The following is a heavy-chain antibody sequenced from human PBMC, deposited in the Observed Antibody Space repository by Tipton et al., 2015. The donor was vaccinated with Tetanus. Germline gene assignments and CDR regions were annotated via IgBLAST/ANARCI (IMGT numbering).Heavy chain of an antibody. D-gene: IGHD3-10*01. V-gene: IGHV3-23*01. CDR3: VRDDSGRGLDY. J-gene: IGHJ4*02. CDR1: GFTFSNYA. CDR2: ISGGGRST. Sequence: GSLRLSCAASGFTFSNYALSWVRQAPGKGLEWVASISGGGRSTHYAESVQGRFTISGDNSQNTVFLQMNSLRDDDTAMYYCVRDDSGRGLDYWGKGTLVTVSS.